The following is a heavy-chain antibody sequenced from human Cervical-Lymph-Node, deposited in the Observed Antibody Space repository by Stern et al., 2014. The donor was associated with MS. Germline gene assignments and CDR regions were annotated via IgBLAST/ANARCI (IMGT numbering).Heavy chain of an antibody. CDR2: TSDDGDKN. J-gene: IGHJ4*02. Sequence: VQLVESGGGVVQPGRSLRLSCVASGFTFRNYAMHWVRQAPGKGLEWVAVTSDDGDKNYTVSRNNSKNTLYLQISSLRPDDTATYYCARSAHSDYWGQGSLVIVSS. D-gene: IGHD3-3*02. CDR3: ARSAHSDY. CDR1: GFTFRNYA. V-gene: IGHV3-30-3*01.